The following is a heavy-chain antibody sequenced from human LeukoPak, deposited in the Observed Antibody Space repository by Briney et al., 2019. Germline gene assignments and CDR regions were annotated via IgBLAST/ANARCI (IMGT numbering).Heavy chain of an antibody. J-gene: IGHJ4*02. CDR2: IGISSGPL. CDR3: ARAKGYTSSYSYHY. CDR1: GFTFNNYA. Sequence: PGGSLRLSCAASGFTFNNYAMNWVRQTPGGRLEWVSFIGISSGPLLYADSVKGRFTISRDNAKASVYLQMNRLRAEDTAVYYCARAKGYTSSYSYHYWGQGILVTVSS. D-gene: IGHD3-22*01. V-gene: IGHV3-48*04.